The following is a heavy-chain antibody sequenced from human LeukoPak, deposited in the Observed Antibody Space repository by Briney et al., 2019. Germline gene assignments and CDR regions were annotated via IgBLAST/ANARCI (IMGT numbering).Heavy chain of an antibody. CDR1: GYTFTGYY. CDR2: INPNSGGT. V-gene: IGHV1-2*02. Sequence: ASVKVSCKASGYTFTGYYMHWVRQGPGQGLEWMGWINPNSGGTNYVQKFQGRVTMTRDTSISTAYMELSRLRSDDTAVYYCARGPGYSSSWYHLWFDPWGQGTLVTVSS. CDR3: ARGPGYSSSWYHLWFDP. D-gene: IGHD6-13*01. J-gene: IGHJ5*02.